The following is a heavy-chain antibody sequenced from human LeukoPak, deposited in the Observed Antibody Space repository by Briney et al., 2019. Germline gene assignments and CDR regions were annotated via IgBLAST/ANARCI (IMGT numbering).Heavy chain of an antibody. CDR2: IYYSGST. J-gene: IGHJ4*02. D-gene: IGHD1-26*01. V-gene: IGHV4-39*01. Sequence: SETLTLTCAVSGASIRGSSYYWAWIRQTPGKGLEWIGSIYYSGSTHYTPSLKSRLTMSVDTSKNQFSLRVSSVTAADTAVYYCARNSSYYNTGGFDYWGQGILVTVSS. CDR3: ARNSSYYNTGGFDY. CDR1: GASIRGSSYY.